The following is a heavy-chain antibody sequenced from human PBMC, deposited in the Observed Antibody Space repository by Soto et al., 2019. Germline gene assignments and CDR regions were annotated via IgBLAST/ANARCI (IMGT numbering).Heavy chain of an antibody. CDR3: ARGIFGSGTANDY. D-gene: IGHD3-10*01. V-gene: IGHV3-74*01. Sequence: EVQLVESGGGLVQHGGSLRLSCAASGFTFSGSWMHWVRQAPGKGLVWVSRINGDGSGTSYADFVKGRFTISRDDAKNTLFLQMNGLRAEDTDVYYCARGIFGSGTANDYWGQGPLVTVSS. CDR2: INGDGSGT. J-gene: IGHJ4*02. CDR1: GFTFSGSW.